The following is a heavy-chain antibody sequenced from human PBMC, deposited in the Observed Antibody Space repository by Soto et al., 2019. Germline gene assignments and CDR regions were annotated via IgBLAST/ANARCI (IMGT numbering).Heavy chain of an antibody. Sequence: ASVKVSCKASGYTFSNYGISWVRQAPGQGLEWMGWFSSYNGDARYAQNLQGRVTMTADTSTSTAYMELWSLRAEDTAVYYCAKDPGGEYQLLFWFDPWGQGTLVTVSS. CDR3: AKDPGGEYQLLFWFDP. J-gene: IGHJ5*02. D-gene: IGHD2-2*01. CDR2: FSSYNGDA. CDR1: GYTFSNYG. V-gene: IGHV1-18*01.